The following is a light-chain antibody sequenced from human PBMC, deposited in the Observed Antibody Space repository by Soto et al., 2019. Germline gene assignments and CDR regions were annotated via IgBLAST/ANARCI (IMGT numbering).Light chain of an antibody. CDR2: GGA. Sequence: EIVLMQSPATLSVSPGERATLSCRAGQTVSSNLAWYQQKPGQAPRHLIYGGATRATGIPARFSGSGSGTEFTLTISSLQSEDFAVYYCQQYNNCITFGQGTRLEI. V-gene: IGKV3D-15*02. CDR1: QTVSSN. CDR3: QQYNNCIT. J-gene: IGKJ5*01.